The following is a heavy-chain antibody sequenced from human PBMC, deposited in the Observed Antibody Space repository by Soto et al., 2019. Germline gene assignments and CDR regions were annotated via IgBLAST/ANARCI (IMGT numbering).Heavy chain of an antibody. CDR1: GYTFTSYD. Sequence: QVQLVQSGAEVKKPGASVKVSCKASGYTFTSYDINWVRQATGQGLEWMGWMNPNSGNTGYAQKFKGRVSMARNTSISTAYMELSSLRSEDTAVYYCARGRGYGDYYYYYYGMDVWGQGTTVTVSS. V-gene: IGHV1-8*01. CDR2: MNPNSGNT. J-gene: IGHJ6*02. CDR3: ARGRGYGDYYYYYYGMDV. D-gene: IGHD4-17*01.